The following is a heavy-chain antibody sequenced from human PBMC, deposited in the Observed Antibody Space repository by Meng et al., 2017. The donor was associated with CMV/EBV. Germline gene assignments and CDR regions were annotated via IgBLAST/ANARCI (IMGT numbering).Heavy chain of an antibody. D-gene: IGHD6-13*01. V-gene: IGHV4-4*07. CDR1: GGSISSSY. J-gene: IGHJ4*02. Sequence: HLPGEGPGLVKPSETPSLTCTVSGGSISSSYWSCIRQPAGKGLEWIGRIYTSGSTNYNPSLKSRVTMSVDTSKNQFSLKLSSVTAADTAVYYCAREMPIAAAGCFDYWGQGTLVTVSS. CDR3: AREMPIAAAGCFDY. CDR2: IYTSGST.